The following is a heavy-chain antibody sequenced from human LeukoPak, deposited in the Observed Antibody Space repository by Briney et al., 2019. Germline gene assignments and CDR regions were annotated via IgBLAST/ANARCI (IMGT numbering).Heavy chain of an antibody. Sequence: GGFLRLSCAASGFTFSDYYMSWIRQAPGKGLEWVSYISSSSSYTNYADSVKGRFTISRDNAKNSLYLQMNSLRAEDTAVYYCARHTATLVGYYYYGMDVWGKGTTVTVSS. CDR1: GFTFSDYY. V-gene: IGHV3-11*06. D-gene: IGHD5-18*01. CDR2: ISSSSSYT. J-gene: IGHJ6*04. CDR3: ARHTATLVGYYYYGMDV.